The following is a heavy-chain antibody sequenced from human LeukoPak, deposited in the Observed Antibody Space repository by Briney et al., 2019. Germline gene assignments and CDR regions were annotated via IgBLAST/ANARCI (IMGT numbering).Heavy chain of an antibody. CDR1: GGSFSGYY. D-gene: IGHD1-26*01. Sequence: PSETLSLTCAVYGGSFSGYYWSWIRQPPGKGLEWIGEINHSGSTNYNPSLKSRVTISVDTSKNQFSLKLSSVTAADTAVYYCARGRWELRRGSKDPQFDYWGQGTLVTVSS. J-gene: IGHJ4*02. CDR3: ARGRWELRRGSKDPQFDY. CDR2: INHSGST. V-gene: IGHV4-34*01.